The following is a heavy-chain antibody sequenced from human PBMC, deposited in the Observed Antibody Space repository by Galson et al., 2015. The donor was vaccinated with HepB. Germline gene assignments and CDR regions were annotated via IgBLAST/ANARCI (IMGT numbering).Heavy chain of an antibody. CDR1: GYIFSNYG. Sequence: SLRLSCAASGYIFSNYGMHWVRQAPGKGLEWVAVIWYDGSNKYYADSVKGRFTISRDNSKKTLCLQMDSLRAEDTAVYYCARDIGTGSYSLDYWGQGTLVTVSS. V-gene: IGHV3-33*01. CDR3: ARDIGTGSYSLDY. D-gene: IGHD1-26*01. CDR2: IWYDGSNK. J-gene: IGHJ4*02.